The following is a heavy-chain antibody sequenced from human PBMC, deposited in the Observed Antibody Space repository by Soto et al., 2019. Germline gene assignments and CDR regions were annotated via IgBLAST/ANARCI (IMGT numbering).Heavy chain of an antibody. Sequence: QLQLQESGPGLVKPSETLSLTCTVSGGSVSNTDYYWGWIRQPPGKGLEWIGSQYYSGSTYYNPSLKSRVTISVDTSKNQFSLKMSSVTAADTAVYYCAREKGGSGKRWLDSWGQGTLVIVSS. V-gene: IGHV4-39*02. D-gene: IGHD3-10*01. J-gene: IGHJ5*01. CDR3: AREKGGSGKRWLDS. CDR2: QYYSGST. CDR1: GGSVSNTDYY.